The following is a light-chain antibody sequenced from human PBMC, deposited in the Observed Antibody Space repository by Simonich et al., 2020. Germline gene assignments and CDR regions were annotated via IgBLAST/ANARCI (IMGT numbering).Light chain of an antibody. CDR1: SSDVGGYNY. J-gene: IGLJ3*02. CDR2: DVS. CDR3: SSYTSSSFWV. Sequence: QSALTQPASVSGSPGQSITISCPGTSSDVGGYNYVSWYQQHPGKAPTLMIYDVSKRPSGVANRFSGSKSGNTASLTISGLQAEDEADYYCSSYTSSSFWVFGGGTKLTVL. V-gene: IGLV2-14*01.